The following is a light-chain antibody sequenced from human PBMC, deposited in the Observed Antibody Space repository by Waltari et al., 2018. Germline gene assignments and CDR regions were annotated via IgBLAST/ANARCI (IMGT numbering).Light chain of an antibody. J-gene: IGKJ4*01. CDR1: QYVSNY. Sequence: ELVFTQSPATLPLSLGERATLSCRASQYVSNYLGRNQQKLGQPPRLLIYDASNRATGIPARFSGSGSGTDFTLTIDSLEPEDFAVYYCQQRSRWPLTFGGGTKVEIK. V-gene: IGKV3-11*01. CDR3: QQRSRWPLT. CDR2: DAS.